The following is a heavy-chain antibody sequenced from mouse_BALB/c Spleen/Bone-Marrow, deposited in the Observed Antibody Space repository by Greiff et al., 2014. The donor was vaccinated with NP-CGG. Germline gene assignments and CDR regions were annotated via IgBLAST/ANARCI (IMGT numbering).Heavy chain of an antibody. D-gene: IGHD1-2*01. CDR1: GFTFSDYY. Sequence: EVKLMESGGGLVKPGGSLKLSCAASGFTFSDYYMYWVRQTPEKRLEWVATISDGGSYTYYPDSVKGRFTISRDNAKNNLYLQMSSLKSEDTAMYYCARDRRITTATYAMDYWGQGTPVTVSS. CDR3: ARDRRITTATYAMDY. V-gene: IGHV5-4*02. CDR2: ISDGGSYT. J-gene: IGHJ4*01.